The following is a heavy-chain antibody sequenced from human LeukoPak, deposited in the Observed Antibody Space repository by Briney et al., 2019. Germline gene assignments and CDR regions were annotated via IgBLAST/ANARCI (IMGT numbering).Heavy chain of an antibody. V-gene: IGHV1-2*06. J-gene: IGHJ4*02. CDR2: IDPNSGGT. CDR1: GYTFTGYY. CDR3: ARVGSSSWYSFDY. Sequence: ASVKVSCKASGYTFTGYYMHWVRQAPGQGLEWMGRIDPNSGGTNYAQKFQGRVTMTRGTSISTAYMELSRLRSDDTAVYYCARVGSSSWYSFDYWGQGNLVTVSS. D-gene: IGHD6-13*01.